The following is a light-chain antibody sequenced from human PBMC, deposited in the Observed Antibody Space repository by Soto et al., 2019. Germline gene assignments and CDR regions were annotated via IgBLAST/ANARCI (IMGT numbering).Light chain of an antibody. Sequence: EIVLTQSPATLSLSPGERATLSCRASQSVSSYLAWFQQKPGQPPRLLIYDASNRATGIPVRFSGSGSGTDFTITISSLEPEDFAVYYCQQRSNWPLTFGGGTKVEIK. CDR2: DAS. CDR3: QQRSNWPLT. V-gene: IGKV3-11*01. CDR1: QSVSSY. J-gene: IGKJ4*01.